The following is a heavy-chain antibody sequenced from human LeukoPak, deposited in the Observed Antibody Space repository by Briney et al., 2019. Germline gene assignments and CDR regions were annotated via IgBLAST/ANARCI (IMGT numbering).Heavy chain of an antibody. Sequence: GGSLRLSCVASGFNFNSYPMHWVRQAPGKGLEWVGLISFDGSDKSYADSVEGRFTISRDNSKNTLYLQMNSLSAEDTAVYYCARVLGFGSPPAYWGQGTHVLVSS. CDR2: ISFDGSDK. CDR1: GFNFNSYP. CDR3: ARVLGFGSPPAY. D-gene: IGHD3-10*01. V-gene: IGHV3-30*04. J-gene: IGHJ4*02.